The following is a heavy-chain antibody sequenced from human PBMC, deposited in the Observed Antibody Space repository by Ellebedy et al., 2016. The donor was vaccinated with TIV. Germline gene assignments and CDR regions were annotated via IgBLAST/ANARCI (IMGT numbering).Heavy chain of an antibody. CDR3: ARVHSPDCTSTTCSRFGIDY. J-gene: IGHJ4*02. CDR1: GFTFSSYN. V-gene: IGHV3-48*04. CDR2: TSSGSSTI. D-gene: IGHD2-2*01. Sequence: GGSLRLXXAASGFTFSSYNMNWVRQPPGKGLEWVSYTSSGSSTIDYADSVRGRFTISRDNAKNSLNLQMNSLRAEDTAVYYCARVHSPDCTSTTCSRFGIDYWGQGTLVTVSS.